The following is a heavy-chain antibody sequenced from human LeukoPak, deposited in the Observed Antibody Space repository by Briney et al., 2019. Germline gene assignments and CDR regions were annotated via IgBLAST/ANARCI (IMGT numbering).Heavy chain of an antibody. CDR3: AKDGSLGSYYYYGIDV. V-gene: IGHV3-9*01. Sequence: GGSLRLSCAASGFTFDDYAMHWVRQAPGKGLEWVSGISWNSGSIGYADSVKGRFTISRDNAKNSLYLQMNSLRAEDTALYYCAKDGSLGSYYYYGIDVWGQGTTVTVSS. CDR2: ISWNSGSI. D-gene: IGHD7-27*01. J-gene: IGHJ6*02. CDR1: GFTFDDYA.